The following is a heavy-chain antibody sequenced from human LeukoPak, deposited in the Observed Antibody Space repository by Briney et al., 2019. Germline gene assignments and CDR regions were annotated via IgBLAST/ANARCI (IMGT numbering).Heavy chain of an antibody. CDR1: GLIFSRDG. J-gene: IGHJ6*02. CDR3: ARGGGLDV. V-gene: IGHV3-30*03. Sequence: QTGGSLRLSCAASGLIFSRDGMHWVRQAPGKGLEWVAVISDDGNIKYYADSVKGRFTISRDNAKNSLYLQMSNLRAEDTAVYFCARGGGLDVWGQGATVTVSS. CDR2: ISDDGNIK. D-gene: IGHD3-16*01.